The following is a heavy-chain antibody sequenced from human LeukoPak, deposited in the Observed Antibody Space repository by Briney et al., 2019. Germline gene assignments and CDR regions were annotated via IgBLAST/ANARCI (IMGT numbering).Heavy chain of an antibody. V-gene: IGHV4-4*07. CDR2: IYTSGST. J-gene: IGHJ5*02. D-gene: IGHD6-19*01. CDR3: ARDPGYSSGLRWFDP. Sequence: PSETLSLTCTVSGGSLSSYYWSWIRQPAGKGLEWIGRIYTSGSTNYNPSLKSRVTMSVDTSKNQFSLKLSSVTAADTAVYYCARDPGYSSGLRWFDPWGQGTLVTVSS. CDR1: GGSLSSYY.